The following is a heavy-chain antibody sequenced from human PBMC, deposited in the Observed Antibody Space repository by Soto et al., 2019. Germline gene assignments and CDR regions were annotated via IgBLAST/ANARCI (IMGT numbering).Heavy chain of an antibody. D-gene: IGHD2-21*02. Sequence: QVQLQQWGAGLLKPSETLSLTCAVYGGSFSGYYWSWIRQPPGKGLEWIGESNHSGSTNYNPSLKSRVTISVDTSKNQVSLKLSSVTAADTAVYYCARGWMGGGNSGLVDYWGQGTLVTVSS. CDR1: GGSFSGYY. CDR2: SNHSGST. V-gene: IGHV4-34*01. J-gene: IGHJ4*02. CDR3: ARGWMGGGNSGLVDY.